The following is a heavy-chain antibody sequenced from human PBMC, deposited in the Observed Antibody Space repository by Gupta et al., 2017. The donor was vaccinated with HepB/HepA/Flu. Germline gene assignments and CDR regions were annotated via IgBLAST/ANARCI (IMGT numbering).Heavy chain of an antibody. CDR1: GFTFSDNS. V-gene: IGHV3-72*01. D-gene: IGHD3-22*01. CDR2: TRNKANSYTT. J-gene: IGHJ4*02. CDR3: TRASPDSSVYFPFDS. Sequence: EVQLVESGGGLVQPGGSLRLSCAASGFTFSDNSMHWVRQAPGKGLEWVGRTRNKANSYTTEYAASVKGRFTISRDASKNSLYLPMNSLKTEDTAVYYCTRASPDSSVYFPFDSWGQGTLVTVSS.